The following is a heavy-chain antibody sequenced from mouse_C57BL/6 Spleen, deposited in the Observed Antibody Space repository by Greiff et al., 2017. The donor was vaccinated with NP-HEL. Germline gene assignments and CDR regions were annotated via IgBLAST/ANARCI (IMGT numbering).Heavy chain of an antibody. CDR1: GFTFSDYG. CDR3: ARRNYGSSLYYYAMDY. J-gene: IGHJ4*01. CDR2: ISSGSSTI. Sequence: EVNLVESGGGLVKPGGSLKLSCAASGFTFSDYGMHWVRQAPEKGLEWVAYISSGSSTIYYADTVKGRFTISRDNAKNTLFLQMTSLRSEDTAMYYCARRNYGSSLYYYAMDYWGQGTSVTVSS. D-gene: IGHD1-1*01. V-gene: IGHV5-17*01.